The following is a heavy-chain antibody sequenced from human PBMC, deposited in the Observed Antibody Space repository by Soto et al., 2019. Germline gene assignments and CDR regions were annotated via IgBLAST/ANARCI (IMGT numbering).Heavy chain of an antibody. V-gene: IGHV3-21*01. J-gene: IGHJ4*02. CDR3: ARSSVESYGYIDY. CDR1: GFTFSSYS. CDR2: ISSSSSYI. D-gene: IGHD5-18*01. Sequence: EVQLVESGGGLVKPGGSLRLSCAASGFTFSSYSMNWVRQAPGKGLEWVSSISSSSSYIYYADSVKGRFTISRDNAKNSLYLKMNRLRAEDTALYYCARSSVESYGYIDYWGQGTLVTVSS.